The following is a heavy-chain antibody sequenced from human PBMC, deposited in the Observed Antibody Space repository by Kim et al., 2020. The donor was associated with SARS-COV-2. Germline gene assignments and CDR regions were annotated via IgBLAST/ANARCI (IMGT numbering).Heavy chain of an antibody. J-gene: IGHJ6*02. V-gene: IGHV1-18*04. Sequence: ASVKVSCKASGYTFISYGISWVRQAPGQGLEWMGWISAYNGDTNYAQKLQGRVTMTTDTSTSTAYMELRSLRSDDTAVYYCARVDSSWGVYQYYGLDVWGQGTTVTVSS. D-gene: IGHD7-27*01. CDR2: ISAYNGDT. CDR1: GYTFISYG. CDR3: ARVDSSWGVYQYYGLDV.